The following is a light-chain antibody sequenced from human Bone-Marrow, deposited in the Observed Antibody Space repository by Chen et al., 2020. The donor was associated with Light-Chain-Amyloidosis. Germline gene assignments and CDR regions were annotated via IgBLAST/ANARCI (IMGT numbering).Light chain of an antibody. Sequence: DILITQTPLSMSVTPGQPASISCKSSQTLLHKNGKTYLYWYVQKSGQPPHLLMYEVSNRFSGVPLRFSGSGSGTDFTLEISRVEAGDAGIYFCMQSKHLPYTFGPGTRLEIK. CDR1: QTLLHKNGKTY. CDR2: EVS. J-gene: IGKJ2*01. CDR3: MQSKHLPYT. V-gene: IGKV2D-29*01.